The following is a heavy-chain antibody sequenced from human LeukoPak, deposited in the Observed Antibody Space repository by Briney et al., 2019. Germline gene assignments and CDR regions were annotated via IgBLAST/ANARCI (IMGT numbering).Heavy chain of an antibody. CDR3: ARDVTLGNFDY. CDR1: GFTFSSYS. J-gene: IGHJ4*02. CDR2: ISSSSSYI. Sequence: PGGSLRLSCAASGFTFSSYSMNWVRQAPGKGLEWVSSISSSSSYIYYADSVKGRFTISRDNAKNSLYLQMNSPRAEDTAVYYCARDVTLGNFDYWGQGILVIVSS. V-gene: IGHV3-21*01. D-gene: IGHD3-16*01.